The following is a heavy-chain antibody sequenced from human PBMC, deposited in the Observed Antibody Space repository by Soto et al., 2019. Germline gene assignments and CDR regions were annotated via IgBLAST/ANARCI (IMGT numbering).Heavy chain of an antibody. J-gene: IGHJ4*02. Sequence: PGGSLRLSCAASGFTFSRYAMSWVRQAPGKGLEWVSAISGSGGSTYYADSVKGRFTISRDNSKNTLYPQMNSLRAEDTAVYYCAKDLYYGSGSYYNLDYWGQGTLVTVSS. CDR3: AKDLYYGSGSYYNLDY. D-gene: IGHD3-10*01. CDR2: ISGSGGST. V-gene: IGHV3-23*01. CDR1: GFTFSRYA.